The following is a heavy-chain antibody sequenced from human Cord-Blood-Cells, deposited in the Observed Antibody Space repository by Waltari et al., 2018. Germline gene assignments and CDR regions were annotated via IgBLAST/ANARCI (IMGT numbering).Heavy chain of an antibody. Sequence: QVQLVESGGGVVQPGRSLRLSCAASGFTFSSYAMHWVRQAPGKWLEWVAVISYDGSNQYYADSVKGRFTISRDNSKNTLYLQMNSLRAEDTAVYYCARDGGDSSPYWGQGTLVTVSS. CDR2: ISYDGSNQ. D-gene: IGHD6-13*01. V-gene: IGHV3-30-3*01. CDR1: GFTFSSYA. CDR3: ARDGGDSSPY. J-gene: IGHJ4*02.